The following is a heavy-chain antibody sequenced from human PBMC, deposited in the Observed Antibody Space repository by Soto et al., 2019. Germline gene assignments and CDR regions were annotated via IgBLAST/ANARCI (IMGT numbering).Heavy chain of an antibody. CDR2: IYYSGST. D-gene: IGHD1-26*01. V-gene: IGHV4-31*01. Sequence: QVQLQESGPGLVKPSQTLSLTCTVSGGSISSGGYYWSWIRQHPGKGLEWIGYIYYSGSTYYNPSLERLVTISADSSKNQFSLKMSSATAAYTAVYYCSGIYSGSPGGTLRYWGQGPLVTVAS. J-gene: IGHJ4*02. CDR1: GGSISSGGYY. CDR3: SGIYSGSPGGTLRY.